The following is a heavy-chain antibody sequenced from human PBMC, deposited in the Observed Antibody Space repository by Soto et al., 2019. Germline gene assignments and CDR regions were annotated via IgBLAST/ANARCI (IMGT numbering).Heavy chain of an antibody. D-gene: IGHD3-22*01. Sequence: SETLSLTCAVYGGSLSGYYWSWIRQPPGKGLEWIGEINHSGSTNYNPSLKSRVTISVDTSKNQFSLKLSSVTAADTAVYYCARADTGHYDSSGYYDYWGQGTLVTVSS. CDR1: GGSLSGYY. J-gene: IGHJ4*02. CDR2: INHSGST. CDR3: ARADTGHYDSSGYYDY. V-gene: IGHV4-34*01.